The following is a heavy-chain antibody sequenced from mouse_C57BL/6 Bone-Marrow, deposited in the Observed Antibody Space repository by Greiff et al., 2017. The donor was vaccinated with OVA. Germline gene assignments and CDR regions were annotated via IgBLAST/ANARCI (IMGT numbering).Heavy chain of an antibody. CDR2: INYDGSST. CDR3: ARDRDGFYYAMDY. CDR1: GFTFSDYY. D-gene: IGHD3-3*01. V-gene: IGHV5-16*01. J-gene: IGHJ4*01. Sequence: EVHLVESEGGLVQPGSSMKLSCTASGFTFSDYYMAWVRQVPEKGLEWVANINYDGSSTYYLDSVKSRFIISRDNAKNILYLQMSSLKSEDTATYYCARDRDGFYYAMDYWGQGTSVTVSS.